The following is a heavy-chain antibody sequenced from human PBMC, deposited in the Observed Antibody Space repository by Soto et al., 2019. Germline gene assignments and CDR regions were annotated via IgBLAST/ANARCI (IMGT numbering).Heavy chain of an antibody. J-gene: IGHJ5*02. CDR1: GGSISSGDYY. CDR3: ARAGFIAVAGTAGFDP. D-gene: IGHD6-19*01. CDR2: IYYSGST. Sequence: QVQLQESGPGLVKPSQTLSLTCTVSGGSISSGDYYWSWIRQPPGKCLEWIGYIYYSGSTYYNPSLKSRVTISVDTSKNQFSLKLSSVTAADTAVYYCARAGFIAVAGTAGFDPWGQGTLVTVSS. V-gene: IGHV4-30-4*01.